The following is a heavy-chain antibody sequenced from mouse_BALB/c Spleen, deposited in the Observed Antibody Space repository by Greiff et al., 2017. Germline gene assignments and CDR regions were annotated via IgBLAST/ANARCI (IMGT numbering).Heavy chain of an antibody. D-gene: IGHD1-1*01. V-gene: IGHV5-12-1*01. J-gene: IGHJ3*01. Sequence: EVKLVESGGGLVKPGGSLKLSCAASGFAFSSYDMSWVRQTPEKRLEWVAYISSGGGSTYYPDTVKGRFTISRDNAKNTLYLQMSSLKSEDTAMYYCARTTTVVAPGMAYWGQGTLVTVSA. CDR3: ARTTTVVAPGMAY. CDR1: GFAFSSYD. CDR2: ISSGGGST.